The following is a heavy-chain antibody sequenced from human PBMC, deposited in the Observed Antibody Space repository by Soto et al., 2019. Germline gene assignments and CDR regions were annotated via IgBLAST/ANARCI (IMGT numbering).Heavy chain of an antibody. D-gene: IGHD3-10*01. CDR2: TYYRSKWYN. CDR3: ATTCYYYGSGSYFDF. CDR1: GDSVSSNSAA. J-gene: IGHJ4*02. Sequence: SQTLSLTCAISGDSVSSNSAAWNWIRQSPSRGLEWLGETYYRSKWYNHYAVSVESRITLRSDTSKNEFSLHLNSVTPEDTGVYFCATTCYYYGSGSYFDFWGQGTPVTVSS. V-gene: IGHV6-1*01.